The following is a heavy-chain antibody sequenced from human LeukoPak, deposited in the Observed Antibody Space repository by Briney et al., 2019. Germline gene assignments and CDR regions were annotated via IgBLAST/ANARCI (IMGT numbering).Heavy chain of an antibody. D-gene: IGHD3-10*01. CDR1: GFTFSSYG. CDR3: AKRGGGTIISSPYYYGMDV. J-gene: IGHJ6*02. CDR2: ISFDGSDK. V-gene: IGHV3-30*18. Sequence: PGRSLTLSCAASGFTFSSYGMHWVRQAPGKGLEWVAVISFDGSDKYYGDSVKGRFTISRDNSKNTLHLQMSSLRAEDTAVYYCAKRGGGTIISSPYYYGMDVWGQGTTVTVSS.